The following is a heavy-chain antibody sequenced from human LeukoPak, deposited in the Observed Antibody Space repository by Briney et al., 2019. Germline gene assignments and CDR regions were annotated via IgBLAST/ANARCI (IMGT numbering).Heavy chain of an antibody. V-gene: IGHV3-9*01. J-gene: IGHJ4*02. CDR2: ISWNSGSI. Sequence: PGRSLRLSCAASGFTFDDYAMHWVRQAPGKGLEWVSGISWNSGSIGYADSVKGRFTISRDNAKNSLYLQMTSLRAEDTALYYCAKGTSGYYDSSGLEYWGQGTLVTVSS. D-gene: IGHD3-22*01. CDR3: AKGTSGYYDSSGLEY. CDR1: GFTFDDYA.